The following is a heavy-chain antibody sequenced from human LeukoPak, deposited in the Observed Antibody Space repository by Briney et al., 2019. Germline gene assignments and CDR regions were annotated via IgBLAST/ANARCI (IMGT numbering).Heavy chain of an antibody. Sequence: GASVKVSCKASGYTFTGYYMHWVRQAPGQGLEWMGWINPNSGGTNYAQKFQGWVTMTRDTSISTACMELSRLRSDDTAVYYCARDMEVAGSYYYYGMDVWGQGTTVTVSS. V-gene: IGHV1-2*04. CDR1: GYTFTGYY. D-gene: IGHD6-19*01. CDR2: INPNSGGT. J-gene: IGHJ6*02. CDR3: ARDMEVAGSYYYYGMDV.